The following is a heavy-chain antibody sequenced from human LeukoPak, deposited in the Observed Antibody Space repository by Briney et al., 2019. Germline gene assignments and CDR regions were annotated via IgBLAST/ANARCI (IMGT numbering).Heavy chain of an antibody. V-gene: IGHV3-7*01. CDR1: GFTFRSYW. CDR2: IKQDGSEK. D-gene: IGHD3-22*01. J-gene: IGHJ4*02. Sequence: PGGSLRLAWASSGFTFRSYWMSGVRQAPGKGLEWVANIKQDGSEKYYVDSVKGRFTISRDNAKNSLYLQMDSLRAEDTAVYYCARDRYYYDISGYCIDDWGKGTLVTVSS. CDR3: ARDRYYYDISGYCIDD.